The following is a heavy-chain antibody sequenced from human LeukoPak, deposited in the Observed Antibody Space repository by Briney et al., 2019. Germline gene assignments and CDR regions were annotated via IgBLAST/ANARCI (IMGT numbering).Heavy chain of an antibody. CDR2: INHHGST. CDR1: GGSFSGYY. Sequence: PSETLSLTCAVYGGSFSGYYWSWIRQPPGKGLEWIGEINHHGSTNYNPSLKSRVTISVDASRNQFSLKLTSVTAADTAVFYCARGLDSSGDYWGQGTLVTVSS. CDR3: ARGLDSSGDY. V-gene: IGHV4-34*01. J-gene: IGHJ4*02. D-gene: IGHD6-25*01.